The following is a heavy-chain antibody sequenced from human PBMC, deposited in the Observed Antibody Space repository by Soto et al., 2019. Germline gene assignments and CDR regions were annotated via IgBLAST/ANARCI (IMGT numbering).Heavy chain of an antibody. V-gene: IGHV1-3*01. J-gene: IGHJ5*02. D-gene: IGHD2-15*01. Sequence: QVQLVQSGAEVKKPGASVKVSCKASGYTFTSYAMHWVRQAPGQRLEWMGWINAGNGNTKYSQKFQGRVTITMDTSASTAYMELSSLRSEDTAVYYCARDRGACSGGSCYPNWFDPWGQGTLVTVSS. CDR3: ARDRGACSGGSCYPNWFDP. CDR2: INAGNGNT. CDR1: GYTFTSYA.